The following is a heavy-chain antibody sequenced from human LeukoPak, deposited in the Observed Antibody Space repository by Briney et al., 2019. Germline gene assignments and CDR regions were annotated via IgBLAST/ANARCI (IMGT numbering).Heavy chain of an antibody. CDR3: ARDRRGADDAFDI. D-gene: IGHD1-26*01. V-gene: IGHV1-69*04. CDR1: GGTFSSYT. CDR2: IIPILGIA. J-gene: IGHJ3*02. Sequence: SVKVSCKASGGTFSSYTISWVGQAPGQGLEWMGRIIPILGIANYAQKFQGRVTITADKSTSTAYMELSSLRSEDTAVYYCARDRRGADDAFDIWGQGTMVTVSS.